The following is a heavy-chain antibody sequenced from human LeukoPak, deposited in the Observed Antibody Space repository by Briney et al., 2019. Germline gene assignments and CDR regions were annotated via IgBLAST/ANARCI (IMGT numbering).Heavy chain of an antibody. J-gene: IGHJ6*03. CDR1: GYTFTSYG. D-gene: IGHD2/OR15-2a*01. Sequence: GASVKVSCKASGYTFTSYGIGWVRQAPGQGLEWMGWISAYNGNTNYAQKLQGRVTMTTDTSTSTAYMDLRSLRSDDTAVYYCARAFLPILYMDVWGKGTTVTVSS. V-gene: IGHV1-18*01. CDR2: ISAYNGNT. CDR3: ARAFLPILYMDV.